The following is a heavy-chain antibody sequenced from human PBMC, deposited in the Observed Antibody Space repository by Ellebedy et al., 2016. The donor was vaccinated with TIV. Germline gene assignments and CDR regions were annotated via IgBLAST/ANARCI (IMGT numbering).Heavy chain of an antibody. Sequence: PGGSLGLSCEASGFSFRSYWMSWVRQAPGKGLEWVANIYQDGSEQYYVDSVKGRFTISRDNAKNSVYLQMNSLRAEDTAVYYCARRGSFGDYAVQVNSWFDSWGQGTLVTVSS. CDR3: ARRGSFGDYAVQVNSWFDS. J-gene: IGHJ5*01. CDR2: IYQDGSEQ. CDR1: GFSFRSYW. V-gene: IGHV3-7*01. D-gene: IGHD4-17*01.